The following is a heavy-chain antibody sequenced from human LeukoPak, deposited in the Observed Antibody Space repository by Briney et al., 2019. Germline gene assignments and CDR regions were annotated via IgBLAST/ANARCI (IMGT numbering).Heavy chain of an antibody. V-gene: IGHV4-39*01. CDR3: ARRRGYYDFWSGYAFDI. J-gene: IGHJ3*02. D-gene: IGHD3-3*01. CDR1: GGSISSSSYY. CDR2: IYYSGST. Sequence: SETLSLTCTVSGGSISSSSYYWGWIRQPPGKGLEWIGSIYYSGSTYYNPSLKSRVTISVDTSKNQFSLKLSSVTAADTAVYYCARRRGYYDFWSGYAFDIWGQGTMVTVSS.